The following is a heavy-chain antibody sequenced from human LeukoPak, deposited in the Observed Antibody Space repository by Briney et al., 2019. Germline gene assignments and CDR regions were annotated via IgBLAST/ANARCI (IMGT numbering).Heavy chain of an antibody. V-gene: IGHV3-33*08. J-gene: IGHJ6*02. CDR3: ARSGQNDFWSGYLYYYYYGMDV. CDR2: IWYDGSNK. Sequence: GGSLRLSCAASGFTFSSYAMSWVRQAPGKGLEWVAVIWYDGSNKYYADSVKGRFTISRDNSKNTLYLQMNSLRAEDTAVYYCARSGQNDFWSGYLYYYYYGMDVWGQGTTVTVSS. CDR1: GFTFSSYA. D-gene: IGHD3-3*01.